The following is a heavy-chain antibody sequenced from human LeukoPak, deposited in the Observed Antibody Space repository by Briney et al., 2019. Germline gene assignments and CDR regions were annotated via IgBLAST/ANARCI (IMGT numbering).Heavy chain of an antibody. CDR3: ARRVTAPVCFDY. CDR2: VYHSGSS. Sequence: SETLSLTCTVSGGSISSTGYFWGWIRQPPGKGLEWIGTVYHSGSSYYNPSLKSRVSMSIDTSKSQLSLILTSVTAADTAVYFCARRVTAPVCFDYWGRGTQVTVSS. V-gene: IGHV4-39*01. J-gene: IGHJ4*02. CDR1: GGSISSTGYF. D-gene: IGHD2-21*02.